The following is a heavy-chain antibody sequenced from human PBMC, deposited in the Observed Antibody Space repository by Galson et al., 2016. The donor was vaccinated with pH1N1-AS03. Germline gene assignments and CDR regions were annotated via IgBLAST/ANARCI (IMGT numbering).Heavy chain of an antibody. CDR1: GFTFTSYY. J-gene: IGHJ4*02. CDR3: ARDGGHYGDCDY. Sequence: SVKVSCKASGFTFTSYYMNWVRQAPGQGLEWMGIIHPSGGPIYAQHFQGRVSMARDTSTSTVYMELSNLRPDDTAVYYCARDGGHYGDCDYWGQGTLVTVSS. CDR2: IHPSGGP. V-gene: IGHV1-46*01. D-gene: IGHD4-17*01.